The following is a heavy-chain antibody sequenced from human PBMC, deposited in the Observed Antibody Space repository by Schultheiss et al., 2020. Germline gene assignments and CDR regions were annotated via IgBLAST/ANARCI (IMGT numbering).Heavy chain of an antibody. D-gene: IGHD2-2*01. CDR2: IYYSGST. CDR1: GGSISSSNW. CDR3: ARAKKDIAVAGGLYWFDP. J-gene: IGHJ5*02. Sequence: SQTLSLTCAVSGGSISSSNWWSWIRQPPGKGLEWIGYIYYSGSTNYNPSLKSRVTISVDTSKNQFSLKLSSVTAADTAVYYCARAKKDIAVAGGLYWFDPWGQGTLVTVSS. V-gene: IGHV4-4*02.